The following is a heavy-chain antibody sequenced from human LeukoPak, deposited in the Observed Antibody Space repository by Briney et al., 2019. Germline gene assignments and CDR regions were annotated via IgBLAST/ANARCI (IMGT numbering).Heavy chain of an antibody. V-gene: IGHV4-4*03. Sequence: PGTPSLSCAVSGESTFGRIWWTWVRQSPEKGRGWIGEIYQSGTTNYNPSLKSRVTISVEKSKYQFSLKLSSVNAAESVVEYWGREELGGSRGIEDWGQGTLVTV. D-gene: IGHD2-21*01. CDR2: IYQSGTT. CDR3: GREELGGSRGIED. CDR1: GESTFGRIW. J-gene: IGHJ1*01.